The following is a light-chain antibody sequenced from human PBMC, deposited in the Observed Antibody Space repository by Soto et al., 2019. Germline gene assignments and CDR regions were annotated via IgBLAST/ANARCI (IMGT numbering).Light chain of an antibody. CDR1: QSFSSSY. CDR3: QQYGSSPPYT. V-gene: IGKV3-20*01. Sequence: EIVVTQSPCTLSLYPGERATLSCRASQSFSSSYSAWYHQKPGQAPRLLIYGASSRATGIPDRFSGSGSGKDFTLTISRLEPEEYAVYYCQQYGSSPPYTFGQGTQLAIK. CDR2: GAS. J-gene: IGKJ2*01.